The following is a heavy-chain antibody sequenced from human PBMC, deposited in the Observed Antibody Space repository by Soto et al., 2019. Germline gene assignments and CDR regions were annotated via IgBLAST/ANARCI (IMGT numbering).Heavy chain of an antibody. J-gene: IGHJ5*02. CDR3: AGLGMVAAHREFDP. D-gene: IGHD2-15*01. Sequence: QVQLQESGPGLVKPSGTLSLTCAVSSGTISSSNWWTWVRQPPGKGLEWIGEINQSGSPNYNPSLMSRVTTSVDKSKSQFFLKLSSVTAADTAIYYCAGLGMVAAHREFDPWGQGTLVTVSS. CDR1: SGTISSSNW. CDR2: INQSGSP. V-gene: IGHV4-4*02.